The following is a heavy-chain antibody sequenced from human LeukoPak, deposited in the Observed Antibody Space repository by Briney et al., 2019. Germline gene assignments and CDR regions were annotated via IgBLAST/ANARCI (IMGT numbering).Heavy chain of an antibody. CDR2: INRDGSST. D-gene: IGHD2-21*02. Sequence: GGSLRLSCAASGFTFSNYWMHWVRQAPGKGLVWVSHINRDGSSTTYADSVKGRFTISRDNAKNTLYLQMNGLRAEDTAVYYCARDTYCGDDCYTVPTVYWGQGTLVTVSS. V-gene: IGHV3-74*03. CDR3: ARDTYCGDDCYTVPTVY. J-gene: IGHJ4*02. CDR1: GFTFSNYW.